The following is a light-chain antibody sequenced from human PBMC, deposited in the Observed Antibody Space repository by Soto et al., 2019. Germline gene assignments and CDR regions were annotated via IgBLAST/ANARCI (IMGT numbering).Light chain of an antibody. CDR1: QFVSSSY. CDR2: DTS. V-gene: IGKV3-20*01. CDR3: QQYCSSPLT. Sequence: EIVLTQSPGTLSLSPGERATLSCRASQFVSSSYLAWYQQKPGQAPRLLIYDTSSRATGIPDRFSGSGSGTDFTLTISSLEAEDFAVYYCQQYCSSPLTFGGGTNVEIK. J-gene: IGKJ4*01.